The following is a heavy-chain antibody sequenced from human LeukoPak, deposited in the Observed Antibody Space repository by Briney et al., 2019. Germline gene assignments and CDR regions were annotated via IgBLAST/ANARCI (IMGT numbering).Heavy chain of an antibody. V-gene: IGHV1-69*13. CDR3: ARDRGWAGYSYGFYY. CDR2: IIPIFGTA. D-gene: IGHD5-18*01. Sequence: ASVKVSCKASGGTFSSYAISWVRQAPGQGLEWMGGIIPIFGTANYAQKFQGRVTITADGSTSTAYMELSSLGSEDTAVYYCARDRGWAGYSYGFYYWGQVTLVTVSS. CDR1: GGTFSSYA. J-gene: IGHJ4*02.